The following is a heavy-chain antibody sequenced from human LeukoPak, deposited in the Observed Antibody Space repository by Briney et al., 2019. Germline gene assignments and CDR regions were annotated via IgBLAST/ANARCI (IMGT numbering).Heavy chain of an antibody. CDR3: ARSRCTSISCASRGAFDI. J-gene: IGHJ3*02. D-gene: IGHD2-2*01. V-gene: IGHV4-4*07. CDR1: GDSISNYY. Sequence: SETLSLTCTVSGDSISNYYWSWIRQPAGKGLELVGRIFPGGSTNYNPSLKRRVTMSVDTSKNQFSLKLSSVTAADTAVYYCARSRCTSISCASRGAFDIWGQGTMVTVSS. CDR2: IFPGGST.